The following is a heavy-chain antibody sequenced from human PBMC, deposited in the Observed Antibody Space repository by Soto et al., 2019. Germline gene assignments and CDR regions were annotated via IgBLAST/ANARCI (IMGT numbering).Heavy chain of an antibody. Sequence: SETLCLTCAVYGGSFSGCYWSWIRQPPGKGLEWIGEINHRGSTNYNPSLTSRVTISVDTSKNQFSLKLSSVTAADTAWYDGARAPEEQTVDAVDIWGKGPLV. CDR2: INHRGST. CDR1: GGSFSGCY. D-gene: IGHD4-17*01. V-gene: IGHV4-34*01. CDR3: ARAPEEQTVDAVDI. J-gene: IGHJ3*02.